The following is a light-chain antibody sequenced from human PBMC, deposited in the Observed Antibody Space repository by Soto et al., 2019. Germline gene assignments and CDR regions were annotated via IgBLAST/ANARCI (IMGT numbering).Light chain of an antibody. J-gene: IGLJ1*01. CDR3: SSYTTSATYV. CDR1: SSDVGEYNF. V-gene: IGLV2-14*03. CDR2: DDT. Sequence: QSALTQPASVSGSPGQSITISCTGTSSDVGEYNFVSWYQQHPGKAPKLKIYDDTTRPSGVSNRFSGSKSGNTASLTISGLQAEDEADYYCSSYTTSATYVFGTGTKLTVL.